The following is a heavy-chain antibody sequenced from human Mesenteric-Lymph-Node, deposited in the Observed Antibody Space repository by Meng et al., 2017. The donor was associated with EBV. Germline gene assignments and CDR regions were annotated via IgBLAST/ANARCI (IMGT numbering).Heavy chain of an antibody. J-gene: IGHJ4*02. CDR2: INYFGST. CDR1: GGSFSGYY. V-gene: IGHV4-34*01. CDR3: ARGGYYYDSSGQLDY. D-gene: IGHD3-22*01. Sequence: QVYLQQWVAGLLTPSGPLSLTCAVYGGSFSGYYWSWIRQPPGKGLEWVGEINYFGSTNYNPSLESRVTISVDTSKNQFSLKLSSVTAADTAVYYCARGGYYYDSSGQLDYWGQGTLVTVSS.